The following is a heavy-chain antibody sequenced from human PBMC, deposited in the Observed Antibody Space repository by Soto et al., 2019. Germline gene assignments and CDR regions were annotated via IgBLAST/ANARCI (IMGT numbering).Heavy chain of an antibody. V-gene: IGHV4-39*02. Sequence: PSETLSLTCTVSGGSISSSSYYWGWIRQPPGKGLEWIGSIYYSGSTYYNPSLKSRVTISVDTSKNQFSLKLSSVTAADTAVYYCAREELELAYYYYHGMDVWGQGTTVTVSS. CDR3: AREELELAYYYYHGMDV. D-gene: IGHD1-7*01. CDR1: GGSISSSSYY. CDR2: IYYSGST. J-gene: IGHJ6*02.